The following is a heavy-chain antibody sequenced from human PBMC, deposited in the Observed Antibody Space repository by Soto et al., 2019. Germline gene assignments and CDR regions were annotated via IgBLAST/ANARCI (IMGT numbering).Heavy chain of an antibody. CDR1: GYTFTSYY. Sequence: GASVKVSCKASGYTFTSYYMHWVRQAPGQGLEWMGIINPSGGSTSYAQKFQGRVTMTRDTSTSTVYMELSSLRSEDTAVYYCAREDTAMVPYYYYMDVWGKGTTVTVSS. V-gene: IGHV1-46*03. D-gene: IGHD5-18*01. CDR2: INPSGGST. CDR3: AREDTAMVPYYYYMDV. J-gene: IGHJ6*03.